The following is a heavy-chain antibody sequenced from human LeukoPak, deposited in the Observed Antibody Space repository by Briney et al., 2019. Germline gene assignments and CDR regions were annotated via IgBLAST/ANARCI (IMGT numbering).Heavy chain of an antibody. CDR2: ISSSGSTI. J-gene: IGHJ4*02. CDR3: ARVRMGFDY. V-gene: IGHV3-48*03. CDR1: GFTFSSYE. D-gene: IGHD2-8*01. Sequence: GGSLRLSCAASGFTFSSYEMNWVRQAPGKGLEWVSYISSSGSTIYYADSVKGRFTISRDNAKNSLYLQVNSLRAEDTAVYYCARVRMGFDYWGQGTLVTVSS.